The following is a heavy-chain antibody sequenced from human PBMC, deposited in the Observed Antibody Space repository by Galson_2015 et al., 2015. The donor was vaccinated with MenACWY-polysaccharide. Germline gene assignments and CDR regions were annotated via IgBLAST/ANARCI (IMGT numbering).Heavy chain of an antibody. CDR3: ARTRIVGAHWFDC. J-gene: IGHJ4*02. V-gene: IGHV3-7*01. CDR2: INQDGSEK. CDR1: GVTFSNFW. D-gene: IGHD1-26*01. Sequence: SLRLSCAASGVTFSNFWMSWVRQAPGKGLEWVASINQDGSEKHYVDSVRVQFTVSRDNAKNSLYLQMNSLRAEDTAVYYCARTRIVGAHWFDCWGQGTLVTVSS.